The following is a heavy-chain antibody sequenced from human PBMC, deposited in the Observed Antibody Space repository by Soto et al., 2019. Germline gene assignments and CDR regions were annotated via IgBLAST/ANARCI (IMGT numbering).Heavy chain of an antibody. J-gene: IGHJ6*02. CDR3: AATRAARPVDYYYGMDV. Sequence: QVQLVQSGAEVKKPGSSVKVSCKASGGTFSSYAISWVRQAPGQGLEWMGGIIPIFGTANYAQKFQGRVTSTADESTRQAYMELSSRRSEDTAVYYCAATRAARPVDYYYGMDVWGQGTTVTVSS. V-gene: IGHV1-69*12. CDR1: GGTFSSYA. CDR2: IIPIFGTA. D-gene: IGHD6-6*01.